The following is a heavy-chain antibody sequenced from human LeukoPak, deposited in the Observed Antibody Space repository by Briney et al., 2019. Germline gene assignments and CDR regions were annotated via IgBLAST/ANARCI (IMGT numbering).Heavy chain of an antibody. CDR1: GVSISSGGYY. V-gene: IGHV4-31*03. D-gene: IGHD5-18*01. Sequence: SKTLSLTCTVSGVSISSGGYYWSWIRQHPGKGLEWIGYIYYSGSTYYNPSLKSRVTISVDTSKNQFSLKLSSVTAADTAVYYCARETLGYSYGANYYYYYGMDVWGQGTTVTVSS. CDR2: IYYSGST. J-gene: IGHJ6*02. CDR3: ARETLGYSYGANYYYYYGMDV.